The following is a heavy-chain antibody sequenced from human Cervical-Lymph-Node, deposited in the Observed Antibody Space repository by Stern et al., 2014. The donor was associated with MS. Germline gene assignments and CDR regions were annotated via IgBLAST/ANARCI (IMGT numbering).Heavy chain of an antibody. J-gene: IGHJ6*02. CDR2: ISYDGNNK. CDR1: GFTFSSYG. CDR3: AKDVSYGMDV. Sequence: VQLVESGGGVVQPGRSLRLSCAASGFTFSSYGMHWVRQAPGKGVEWVAVISYDGNNKYYADSVKGRFTISRDNSKNTLYLQMNSLRAEDTAVYYCAKDVSYGMDVWGQGTTVTVSS. V-gene: IGHV3-30*18.